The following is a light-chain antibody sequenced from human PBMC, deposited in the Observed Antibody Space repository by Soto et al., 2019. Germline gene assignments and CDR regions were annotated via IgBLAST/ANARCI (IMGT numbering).Light chain of an antibody. CDR3: QQVKTYPLT. V-gene: IGKV1-9*01. Sequence: DIQLTQSPSFLSASVGDRVTVTCRASQDISSHLAWYQQKPGKAPKLLIYAASTLQSGVPSGFGGSGSGTELTLTITSRQSEDFATYYCQQVKTYPLTFGGGTKVEIK. CDR1: QDISSH. J-gene: IGKJ4*01. CDR2: AAS.